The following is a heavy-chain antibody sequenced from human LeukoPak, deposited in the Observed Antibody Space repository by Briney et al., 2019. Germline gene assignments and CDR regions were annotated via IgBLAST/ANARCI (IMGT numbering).Heavy chain of an antibody. CDR1: GFTFSDYS. D-gene: IGHD6-13*01. CDR2: ISSTSIYI. J-gene: IGHJ3*02. CDR3: ARQRRNGGIAASNDAFDI. V-gene: IGHV3-21*01. Sequence: GGSLRLSCSASGFTFSDYSMTWVRQAPGKGLEWVSSISSTSIYIYSADSVKGRFTISRDNAKNSLYLQMSSLRAEDTAVYYCARQRRNGGIAASNDAFDIWGQGTMVTVSS.